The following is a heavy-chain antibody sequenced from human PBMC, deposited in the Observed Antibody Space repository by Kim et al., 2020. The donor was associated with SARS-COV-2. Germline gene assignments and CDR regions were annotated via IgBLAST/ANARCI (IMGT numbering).Heavy chain of an antibody. CDR2: IRSKANSHAT. Sequence: GGSLRLSCAASGFNFSGSAIHRVRQASGKGLEWVGRIRSKANSHATDYAASVRGRFTISRDDSKNTAYLQMDSLKIEDTAVYYCTKKIGGTTTEDYWGQGTLGTVSS. J-gene: IGHJ4*02. D-gene: IGHD1-26*01. V-gene: IGHV3-73*01. CDR1: GFNFSGSA. CDR3: TKKIGGTTTEDY.